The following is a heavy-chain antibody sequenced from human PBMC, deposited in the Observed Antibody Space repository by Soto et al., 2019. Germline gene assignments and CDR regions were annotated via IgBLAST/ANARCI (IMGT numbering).Heavy chain of an antibody. CDR1: GFTFSSYA. Sequence: EVQLLESGGGLGQPGGSLRLSCAASGFTFSSYAMTWVRQAPGRGLEWVSAISGSGSPTYYADSVKGRFTISRDNSKNXXSLQMSGLRADDTAVYYCARDMSGGTYNDYYGMDVWGQGTTVTVSS. CDR2: ISGSGSPT. CDR3: ARDMSGGTYNDYYGMDV. J-gene: IGHJ6*02. V-gene: IGHV3-23*01. D-gene: IGHD1-26*01.